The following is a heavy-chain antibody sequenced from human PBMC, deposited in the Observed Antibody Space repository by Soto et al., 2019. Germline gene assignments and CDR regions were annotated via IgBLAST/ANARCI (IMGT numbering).Heavy chain of an antibody. D-gene: IGHD2-2*01. CDR1: GFTFSSYA. J-gene: IGHJ6*02. CDR3: ARDLFTYIVVVQAKGVDV. V-gene: IGHV3-30-3*01. CDR2: ISYDGSNK. Sequence: QVQLVESGGGVVQPGRSLRLSCAASGFTFSSYAMHWVRQAPGKGLEWVALISYDGSNKYYADSVKGRFTISRDNSWNTLYLQMNTLKAEDTAVYYCARDLFTYIVVVQAKGVDVWGPGNTVTVSS.